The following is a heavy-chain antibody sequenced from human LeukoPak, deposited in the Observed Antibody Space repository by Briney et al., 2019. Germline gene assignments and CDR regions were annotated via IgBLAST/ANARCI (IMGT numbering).Heavy chain of an antibody. CDR3: ASIGPGLNLDY. V-gene: IGHV3-74*01. CDR2: INSDGSST. CDR1: GFTFSSYW. Sequence: GGSLRLSCAASGFTFSSYWMHWVRQAPGKGLVWVSRINSDGSSTSYADSVKGRFTISRDNAKNTLYLQMNSLRAEDTAVYYCASIGPGLNLDYWGQGTLVTVSS. D-gene: IGHD1-26*01. J-gene: IGHJ4*02.